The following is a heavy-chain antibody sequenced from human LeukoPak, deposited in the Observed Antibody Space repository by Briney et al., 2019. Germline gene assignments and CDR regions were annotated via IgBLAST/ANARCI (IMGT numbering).Heavy chain of an antibody. D-gene: IGHD1-1*01. Sequence: PSETLSLTCTVSGGSISSSSYYWGWIRQPPEKGLEWIGSIYYSGSTYYNPSLKSRVTISVDTSKNQFSLKLSSVTAADTAVYYCARDVANELDYWGQGTLVTVSS. J-gene: IGHJ4*02. CDR2: IYYSGST. CDR1: GGSISSSSYY. CDR3: ARDVANELDY. V-gene: IGHV4-39*07.